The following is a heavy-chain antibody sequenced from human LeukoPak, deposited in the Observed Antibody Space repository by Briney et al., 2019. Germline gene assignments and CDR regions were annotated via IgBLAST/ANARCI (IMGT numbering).Heavy chain of an antibody. D-gene: IGHD4-23*01. CDR2: IETSGTT. CDR1: GGSISSGRYY. J-gene: IGHJ5*02. CDR3: ARYHMVNRGVNWFDP. V-gene: IGHV4-61*02. Sequence: SETLSLTCTVSGGSISSGRYYWSWIRQPAGQGLEWVGRIETSGTTKYNPSLNSRATISVDTFKNQFSLKLNSVTAADTAVYYCARYHMVNRGVNWFDPWGQGILVTVSS.